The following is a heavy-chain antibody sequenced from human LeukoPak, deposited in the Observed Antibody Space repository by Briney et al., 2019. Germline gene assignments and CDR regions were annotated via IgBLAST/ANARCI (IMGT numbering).Heavy chain of an antibody. J-gene: IGHJ4*02. Sequence: GASVKVSCKASGYTFTSYDINWVRQATGQGLEWMGWMNPNSGNTGYPQKFQGRVTITRNTSINTAYMELSSLRSEDSAVYYCARLSGYFSDYWGQGTLVTVSS. D-gene: IGHD3-22*01. V-gene: IGHV1-8*03. CDR2: MNPNSGNT. CDR3: ARLSGYFSDY. CDR1: GYTFTSYD.